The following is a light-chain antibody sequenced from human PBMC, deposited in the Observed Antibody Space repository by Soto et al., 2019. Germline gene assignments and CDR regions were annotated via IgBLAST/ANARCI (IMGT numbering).Light chain of an antibody. Sequence: EIVMTQSPTIVSVSPGERATLSCRASQSVNSNLAWYQQKPGQAPRLLISGASTRAPGIAARFSGSGSGTDFTLTISRLEPEDFAVYYCQQYGSSLTFGGGTKVEIK. CDR1: QSVNSN. V-gene: IGKV3-15*01. CDR3: QQYGSSLT. CDR2: GAS. J-gene: IGKJ4*01.